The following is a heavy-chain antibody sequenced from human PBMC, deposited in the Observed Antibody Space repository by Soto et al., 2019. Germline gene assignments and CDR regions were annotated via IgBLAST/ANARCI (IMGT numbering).Heavy chain of an antibody. V-gene: IGHV4-4*07. CDR3: ARDLSTGIAAAGTFDY. CDR2: IYTSGST. D-gene: IGHD6-13*01. Sequence: SETLSLTCTVSGGSISSYYWSWIRQPAGKGLEWIGRIYTSGSTNYNPSLKSRVTMSVDTSKNQFSMKLSYVTAADTAVYYCARDLSTGIAAAGTFDYWGQGTMVTVS. J-gene: IGHJ4*02. CDR1: GGSISSYY.